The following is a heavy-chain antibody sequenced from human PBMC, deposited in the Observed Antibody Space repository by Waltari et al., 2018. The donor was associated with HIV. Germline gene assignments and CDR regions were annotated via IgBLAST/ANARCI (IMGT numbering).Heavy chain of an antibody. V-gene: IGHV4-39*07. CDR3: ARVLAYCGGDCYSFDY. CDR2: IYYSGST. D-gene: IGHD2-21*02. Sequence: QLQLQESGPGLVKPSETLSLPCTVSGGSISSCSYYWGWIRQPPGKGLEWIGSIYYSGSTYYNPSLKRRVTISVDTSKNQFSLKLSSVTAADTAVYYCARVLAYCGGDCYSFDYWRQGTLVTVSS. CDR1: GGSISSCSYY. J-gene: IGHJ4*02.